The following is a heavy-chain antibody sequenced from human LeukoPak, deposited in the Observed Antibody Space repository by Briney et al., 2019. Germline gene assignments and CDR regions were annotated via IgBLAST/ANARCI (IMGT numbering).Heavy chain of an antibody. CDR2: INSDGSST. D-gene: IGHD3-10*01. Sequence: PGGSLRLSCAASGFTFSSYWMHWVRQAPGKGLVWVSRINSDGSSTSYADSVKGRFTISRDNSKNTLYLQMNSLRAEDTAVYYCAKDYYGSGSDAFDIWGQGTMVTVSS. V-gene: IGHV3-74*01. CDR1: GFTFSSYW. CDR3: AKDYYGSGSDAFDI. J-gene: IGHJ3*02.